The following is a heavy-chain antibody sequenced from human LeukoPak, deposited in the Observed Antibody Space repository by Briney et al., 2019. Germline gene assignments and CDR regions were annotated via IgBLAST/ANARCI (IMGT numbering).Heavy chain of an antibody. V-gene: IGHV6-1*01. CDR3: ARDLGTSGWYTFDF. Sequence: SQTLSLTCAISGDILSNNNGAWNWIRQSPSRGLEWLGRTYYRSQWPDAYAAFIQGRITINPDTSKNQFSLQLNSVTTEDTAVYYCARDLGTSGWYTFDFWGQGTLVTVSS. J-gene: IGHJ4*02. D-gene: IGHD6-19*01. CDR2: TYYRSQWPD. CDR1: GDILSNNNGA.